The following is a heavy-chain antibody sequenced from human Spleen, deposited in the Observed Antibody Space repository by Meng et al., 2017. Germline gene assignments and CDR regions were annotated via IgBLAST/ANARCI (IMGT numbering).Heavy chain of an antibody. Sequence: VQPGSAGAEVGKAWGLVKVSCKASGYTFPRFGISWVRQAPGQGLEWMGWIATHNGDTKYAQRLQGRVTMTTDITTNTVFMELRSLTSDDTGVYYCAVDCSSTTCYGFDYWGQGTLVTVSS. CDR3: AVDCSSTTCYGFDY. CDR2: IATHNGDT. J-gene: IGHJ4*02. CDR1: GYTFPRFG. V-gene: IGHV1-18*01. D-gene: IGHD2-2*01.